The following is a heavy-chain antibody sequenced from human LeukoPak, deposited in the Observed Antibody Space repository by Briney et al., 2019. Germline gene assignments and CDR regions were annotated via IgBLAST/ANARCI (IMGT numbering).Heavy chain of an antibody. CDR1: GYIFTNYG. CDR3: ARDTYDILTGYYSRGYFDY. CDR2: VSVYNGNT. D-gene: IGHD3-9*01. V-gene: IGHV1-18*01. J-gene: IGHJ4*02. Sequence: ASVKVSCKTSGYIFTNYGISWVRQAPGQGLEWMGWVSVYNGNTNYAQKLQGRVTMTTDTSASTAYMELRSLRSDDTAVYYCARDTYDILTGYYSRGYFDYWGQGTLVTVSS.